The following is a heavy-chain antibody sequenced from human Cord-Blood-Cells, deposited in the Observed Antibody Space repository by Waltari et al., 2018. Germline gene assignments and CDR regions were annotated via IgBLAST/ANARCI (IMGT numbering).Heavy chain of an antibody. CDR3: ARITYSGSYYYFDY. D-gene: IGHD1-26*01. V-gene: IGHV2-70*04. CDR1: GFSLSTSGMR. J-gene: IGHJ4*02. CDR2: IDWDDDK. Sequence: QVTLKESGPALVKPTQTLTLTCTFSGFSLSTSGMRVRWIRQPPGKALEWLARIDWDDDKFYSTSLKTRLTISKDTSKNQVVLTMTNMDPVDTATYYCARITYSGSYYYFDYWGQGTLVTVSS.